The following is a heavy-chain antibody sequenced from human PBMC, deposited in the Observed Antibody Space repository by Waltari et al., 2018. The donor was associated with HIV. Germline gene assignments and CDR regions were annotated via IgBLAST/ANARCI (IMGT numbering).Heavy chain of an antibody. CDR2: ISGYNGNT. J-gene: IGHJ5*02. Sequence: QVQLVQSGVEVKEPGASVKVSCKASGYTFTTYGISWVRQAPGQGLEWMGWISGYNGNTNHAQKFQGRVTMTTDTSTSTVYMELRSLRSYDTAVYYCARNDYGDHGNWFDPWGQGTLVTVSS. V-gene: IGHV1-18*01. D-gene: IGHD4-17*01. CDR3: ARNDYGDHGNWFDP. CDR1: GYTFTTYG.